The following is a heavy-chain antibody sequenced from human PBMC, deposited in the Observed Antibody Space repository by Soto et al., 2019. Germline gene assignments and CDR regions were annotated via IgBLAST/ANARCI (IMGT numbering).Heavy chain of an antibody. V-gene: IGHV4-39*07. CDR1: GGSISSSSYY. CDR3: AREGSHSAYNIAIGIQLWSFDR. J-gene: IGHJ5*02. CDR2: IYYSGST. Sequence: SETLSLTCTVSGGSISSSSYYLGWIRQPPGKGLEWIGSIYYSGSTYYNPSLKSRVTISVDTSKNQISLNLTSVTAADMAVYYCAREGSHSAYNIAIGIQLWSFDRWGQGLPVTVSS. D-gene: IGHD1-1*01.